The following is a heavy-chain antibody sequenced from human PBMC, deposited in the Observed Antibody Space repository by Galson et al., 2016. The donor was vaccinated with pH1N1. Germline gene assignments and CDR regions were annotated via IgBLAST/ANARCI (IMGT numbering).Heavy chain of an antibody. D-gene: IGHD3-16*01. V-gene: IGHV6-1*01. CDR2: TYYRSKWYN. CDR1: GDSVSSNSAT. J-gene: IGHJ5*02. CDR3: ARDRRHSYGKDFDP. Sequence: CAISGDSVSSNSATWNWIRQSPSRGLEWLGRTYYRSKWYNDYAESVKSRIIISPDTSKNQLSLQLNSVTPADTAVYYCARDRRHSYGKDFDPWGQGTLVIVSA.